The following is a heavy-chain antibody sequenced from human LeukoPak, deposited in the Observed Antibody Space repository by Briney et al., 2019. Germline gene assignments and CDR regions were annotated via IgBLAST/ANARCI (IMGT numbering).Heavy chain of an antibody. Sequence: GGSLRLSCVASRFTFSSYWMSWVRQAPGKGLEWVANINRDGSEKYYVDSVRGRFSISSDNAKTSLYLQMNILRAEDTAVYYCASLMIVVASGACDIWGQGTVVTVSS. CDR2: INRDGSEK. CDR1: RFTFSSYW. V-gene: IGHV3-7*01. J-gene: IGHJ3*02. D-gene: IGHD3-22*01. CDR3: ASLMIVVASGACDI.